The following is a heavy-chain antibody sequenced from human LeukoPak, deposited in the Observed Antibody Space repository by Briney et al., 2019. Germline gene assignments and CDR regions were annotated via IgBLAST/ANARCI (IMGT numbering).Heavy chain of an antibody. D-gene: IGHD3-16*01. V-gene: IGHV4-39*01. CDR3: AGPMITFGGVTLDY. Sequence: PSETLSLTCTVSGGSISSSSYYWGWIRQPPGKGLEWIGSIYYSGSTYYNPSLKSRVTISVDTSKNQFSLKLSSVTAADTAVYYCAGPMITFGGVTLDYWGQGTLVTVSS. J-gene: IGHJ4*02. CDR1: GGSISSSSYY. CDR2: IYYSGST.